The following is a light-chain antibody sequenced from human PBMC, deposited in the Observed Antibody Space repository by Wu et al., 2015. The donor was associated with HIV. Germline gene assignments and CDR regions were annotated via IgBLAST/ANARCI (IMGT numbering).Light chain of an antibody. CDR1: QDISNY. Sequence: AIRITQSPSSLSASTGDRVTITCRASQDISNYLAWYQQKPGKPPKLLISSASSLLSGVPSRFSGSGSGTDFTLTISCLQSEDFATYYCQQYYSYPPTFGGGTKVEIK. V-gene: IGKV1-8*01. CDR2: SAS. J-gene: IGKJ4*01. CDR3: QQYYSYPPT.